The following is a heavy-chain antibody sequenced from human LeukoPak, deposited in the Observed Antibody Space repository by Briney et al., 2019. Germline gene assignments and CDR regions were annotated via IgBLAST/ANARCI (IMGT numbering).Heavy chain of an antibody. Sequence: GGSLRLSCAASGFTFSSYWMSWIRQAPGKGLEWVSYISSSSSYTNYADSVKGRFTISRDNAKNSLYLQMNSLRAEDTAVYYCASITMVRGSPNWFDPWGQGTLVTVSS. J-gene: IGHJ5*02. V-gene: IGHV3-11*06. CDR3: ASITMVRGSPNWFDP. D-gene: IGHD3-10*01. CDR2: ISSSSSYT. CDR1: GFTFSSYW.